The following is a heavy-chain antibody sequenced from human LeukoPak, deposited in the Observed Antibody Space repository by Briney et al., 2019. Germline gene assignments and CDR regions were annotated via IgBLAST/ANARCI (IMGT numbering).Heavy chain of an antibody. D-gene: IGHD3-3*01. CDR2: IYYSGST. Sequence: SETLSLTCTVSGGSISSYYWSWIRQPPGKGLEWIGYIYYSGSTNYNPSLKCRVTISVDTSKNQFSLKLSSVTAADTAVYYCARSGTYYDFWSGFLDYYYYMDVWGKGTTVTVSS. CDR3: ARSGTYYDFWSGFLDYYYYMDV. V-gene: IGHV4-59*01. J-gene: IGHJ6*03. CDR1: GGSISSYY.